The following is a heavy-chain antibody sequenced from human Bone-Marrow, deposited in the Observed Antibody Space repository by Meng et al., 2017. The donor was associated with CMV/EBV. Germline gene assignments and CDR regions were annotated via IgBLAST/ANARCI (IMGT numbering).Heavy chain of an antibody. CDR1: GYTFTGYY. CDR3: ARDLDIVVVPAALNWFAP. J-gene: IGHJ5*02. Sequence: ASVKVSCKASGYTFTGYYMHWVRQAPGQGLEWMGWINPNSGGTNYAQKFQGRVTMTRDTSISTAYMELSRLRSDDTAVYYCARDLDIVVVPAALNWFAPWGQGTLVPVSS. D-gene: IGHD2-2*03. CDR2: INPNSGGT. V-gene: IGHV1-2*02.